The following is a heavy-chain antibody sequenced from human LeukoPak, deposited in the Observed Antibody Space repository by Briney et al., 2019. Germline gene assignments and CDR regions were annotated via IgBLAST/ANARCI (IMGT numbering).Heavy chain of an antibody. CDR2: IYTSGST. CDR1: GGSISSYY. V-gene: IGHV4-4*07. D-gene: IGHD6-19*01. Sequence: SETLSLTCTVSGGSISSYYWSWIRQPAGKGLEWIGRIYTSGSTNYNPSLKSRVTMSVDTSKNQFSLKLSSVTAADTAVYYCARAESSGRWNAFEYWGQGTLVTVSS. J-gene: IGHJ4*02. CDR3: ARAESSGRWNAFEY.